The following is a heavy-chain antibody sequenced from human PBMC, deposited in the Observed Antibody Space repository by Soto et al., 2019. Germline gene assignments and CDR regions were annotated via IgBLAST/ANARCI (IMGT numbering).Heavy chain of an antibody. CDR1: GFTFSSYS. J-gene: IGHJ6*02. D-gene: IGHD3-9*01. CDR3: ARDLTGYAVDV. V-gene: IGHV3-48*04. Sequence: GGSLRLSCAASGFTFSSYSMNWVRQAPGKGLEWVSYSDRTGRAIYYADTVKDRFIISRDNAKNTLYLEMNGLTAEDTAIYYCARDLTGYAVDVWGQGT. CDR2: SDRTGRAI.